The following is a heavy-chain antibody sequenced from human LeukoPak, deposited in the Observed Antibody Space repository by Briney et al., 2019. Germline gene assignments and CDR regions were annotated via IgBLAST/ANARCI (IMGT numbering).Heavy chain of an antibody. Sequence: GASVKVSCKTSGYTFTSYAISWVRQAPGQGLEWMGWISAYNGNTDYAQKFQGRATMTTDTSTSTAYMELRSLRSDDTSVYYCARRNYDHIWGNYGSLYYFDYWGQGTLVTVSS. CDR1: GYTFTSYA. V-gene: IGHV1-18*01. D-gene: IGHD3-16*01. CDR3: ARRNYDHIWGNYGSLYYFDY. CDR2: ISAYNGNT. J-gene: IGHJ4*02.